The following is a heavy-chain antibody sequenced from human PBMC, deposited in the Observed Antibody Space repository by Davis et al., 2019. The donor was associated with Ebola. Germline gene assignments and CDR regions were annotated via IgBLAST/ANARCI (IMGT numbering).Heavy chain of an antibody. CDR2: IRSKANSYAT. V-gene: IGHV3-73*01. Sequence: GGSLRLSCAASGFTFSSYWMSWVRQASGKGLEWVGRIRSKANSYATAYAASVKGRFTISRDDSKNTAYLQMNSLKTEDTAVYYCTVTTTHDDYWGQGTLVTVSS. J-gene: IGHJ4*02. CDR3: TVTTTHDDY. CDR1: GFTFSSYW. D-gene: IGHD4-11*01.